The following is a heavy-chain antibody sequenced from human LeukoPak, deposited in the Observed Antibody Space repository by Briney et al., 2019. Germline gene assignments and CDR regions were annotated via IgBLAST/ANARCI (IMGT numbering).Heavy chain of an antibody. CDR3: ARDPAPSIAVAGTLDY. V-gene: IGHV3-30-3*01. CDR1: GFTFSNA. Sequence: GGSLRLSCAASGFTFSNAMHWVRQAPGKGLEWVAVISYDGSNKYYADSVKGRFTISRDNSKNTLYLQMNSLRAEDTAVYYCARDPAPSIAVAGTLDYWGQGTLVTVSS. D-gene: IGHD6-19*01. CDR2: ISYDGSNK. J-gene: IGHJ4*02.